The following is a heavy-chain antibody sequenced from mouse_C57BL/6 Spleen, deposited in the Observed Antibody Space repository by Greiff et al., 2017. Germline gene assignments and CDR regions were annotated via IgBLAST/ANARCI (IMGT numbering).Heavy chain of an antibody. CDR1: GYTFTSYW. CDR3: ERCPYGNYGYWYFDV. V-gene: IGHV1-69*01. CDR2: IDPSDSYT. Sequence: QVQLKQPGAELVMPGASVKLSCKASGYTFTSYWMHWVKQRPGQGLEWIGEIDPSDSYTNYNQKFKGKSTLTVDKSSSTAYMQLSSLTSEDSAVYYCERCPYGNYGYWYFDVWCTGTTVTVSS. D-gene: IGHD2-1*01. J-gene: IGHJ1*03.